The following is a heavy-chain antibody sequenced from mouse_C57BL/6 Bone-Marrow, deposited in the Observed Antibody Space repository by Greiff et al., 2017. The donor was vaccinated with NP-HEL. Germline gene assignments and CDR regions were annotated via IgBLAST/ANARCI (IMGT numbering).Heavy chain of an antibody. V-gene: IGHV1-9*01. CDR1: GYTFTGYW. D-gene: IGHD2-4*01. Sequence: QVQLQQSGAELMKPGASVKLSCKATGYTFTGYWIEWVKQRPGHGLEWIGEILPGSGSTNYNEKFKGKATFTADTSSNTAYMQLSSLTTEDSAIYYGARGGYDYPRFGFGAYWGQGTLVTVSA. CDR3: ARGGYDYPRFGFGAY. J-gene: IGHJ3*01. CDR2: ILPGSGST.